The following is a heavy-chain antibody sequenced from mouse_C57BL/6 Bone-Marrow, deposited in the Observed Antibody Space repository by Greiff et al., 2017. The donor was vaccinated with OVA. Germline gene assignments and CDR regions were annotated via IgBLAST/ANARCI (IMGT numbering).Heavy chain of an antibody. Sequence: VQLQQSGAELVKPGASVKLSCKASGYTFTEYTIHWVKQRSGQGLEWIGWFYPGSGSITYNEKFKDKATLTADKSSSTVYMELSRLTSEDSAVYFCARHEDRGHLLSLRRPFFAYWGQGTLVTVSA. J-gene: IGHJ3*01. CDR3: ARHEDRGHLLSLRRPFFAY. V-gene: IGHV1-62-2*01. CDR2: FYPGSGSI. D-gene: IGHD2-1*01. CDR1: GYTFTEYT.